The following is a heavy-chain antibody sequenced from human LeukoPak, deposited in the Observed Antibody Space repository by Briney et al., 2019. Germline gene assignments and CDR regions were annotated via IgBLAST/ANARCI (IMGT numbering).Heavy chain of an antibody. CDR2: INPNSGGT. J-gene: IGHJ3*02. V-gene: IGHV1-2*02. CDR3: ATQIDDYGGAFDI. D-gene: IGHD4-23*01. Sequence: GASVKVSCKASGYTFTGYYMHWVRQAPGQGLEWMGWINPNSGGTNYAQKFQGRVTMTEDTSTDTAYMELSSLRSEDTAVYYCATQIDDYGGAFDIWGQGTMVTVSS. CDR1: GYTFTGYY.